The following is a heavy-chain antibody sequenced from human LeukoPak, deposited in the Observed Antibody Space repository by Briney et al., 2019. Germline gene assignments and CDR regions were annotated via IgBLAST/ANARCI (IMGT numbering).Heavy chain of an antibody. D-gene: IGHD3-3*01. V-gene: IGHV4-34*01. CDR3: ARMYYDFWSGYYSPRYYYYMDV. CDR1: GGSFSGSY. Sequence: SETLSLTCAVYGGSFSGSYWSWIRQPPEKGLEWIGEINHSGSTNYNPSLKSRVTISVDTSKNQFSLKLSSVTAADTAVYYCARMYYDFWSGYYSPRYYYYMDVWGKGTTVTVSS. CDR2: INHSGST. J-gene: IGHJ6*03.